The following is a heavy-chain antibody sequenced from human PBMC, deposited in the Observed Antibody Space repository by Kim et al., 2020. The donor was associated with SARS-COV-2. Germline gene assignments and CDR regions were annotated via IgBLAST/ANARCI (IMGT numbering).Heavy chain of an antibody. CDR2: IYYSGST. CDR3: ARDVPAAKYYYGMDV. V-gene: IGHV4-59*13. Sequence: SETLSLTCTVSGGSISSYYWSWIRQPPGKGLEWIGYIYYSGSTNYNPSLKSRVTISVDTSKNQFSLKLSSVTAADTAVYYCARDVPAAKYYYGMDVWGQGTTVTVSS. D-gene: IGHD2-2*01. CDR1: GGSISSYY. J-gene: IGHJ6*02.